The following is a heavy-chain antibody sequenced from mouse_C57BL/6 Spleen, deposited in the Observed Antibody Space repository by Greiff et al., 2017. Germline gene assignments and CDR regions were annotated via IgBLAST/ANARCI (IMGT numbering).Heavy chain of an antibody. J-gene: IGHJ1*03. D-gene: IGHD2-5*01. Sequence: DVKLVESVAELVRPGASVKLSCTASGFNIKNTYMHWVKPRPEQGLEWIGRIDPANGNTKYAPKFQGKATITADPSSNTAYLQLSSLTSEDTAIYYCVRAYSNYEDWYFDVWGTGTTVTVSS. CDR1: GFNIKNTY. V-gene: IGHV14-3*01. CDR2: IDPANGNT. CDR3: VRAYSNYEDWYFDV.